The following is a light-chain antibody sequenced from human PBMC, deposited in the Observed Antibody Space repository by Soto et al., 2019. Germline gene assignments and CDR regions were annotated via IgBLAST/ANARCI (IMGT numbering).Light chain of an antibody. CDR1: SSDVDVYNY. J-gene: IGLJ1*01. CDR2: DVS. V-gene: IGLV2-11*01. CDR3: CSYAGSVYV. Sequence: QSVLTQPRSVSGFPGQSVTISCTGTSSDVDVYNYVSWYQQHPGKAPKLMIYDVSKRPSGVPDRFSGSKSGNTASLTISGLQAEDEADYYCCSYAGSVYVFGTGTKVTVL.